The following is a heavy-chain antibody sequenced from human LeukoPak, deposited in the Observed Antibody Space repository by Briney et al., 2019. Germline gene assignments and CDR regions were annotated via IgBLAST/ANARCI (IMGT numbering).Heavy chain of an antibody. CDR2: IYYSGST. D-gene: IGHD3-10*01. CDR3: XXXXXXXVITYYFDY. V-gene: IGHV4-39*01. CDR1: GGSISSSSYY. Sequence: SETLSLTCTVSGGSISSSSYYWGWIRQPPGKGLEWIGSIYYSGSTYYNPSLKGRVTISVDTSKNQFSLKLSSVTAADTAVYXXXXXXXXXVITYYFDYWGQGTLVTVSS. J-gene: IGHJ4*02.